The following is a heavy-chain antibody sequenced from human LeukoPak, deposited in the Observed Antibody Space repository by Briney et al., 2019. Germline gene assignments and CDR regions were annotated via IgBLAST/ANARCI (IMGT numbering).Heavy chain of an antibody. J-gene: IGHJ6*02. V-gene: IGHV1-69*13. CDR1: GGTFSSYA. D-gene: IGHD2-21*02. Sequence: SVKVSCKASGGTFSSYAISWVRQAPGQGLEWMGGIVPIFGTANYAQKFQGRVTITADESTSTAYMELSSLRSEDTAVYYCARDWVTAINYYYGMDVWGQGTTVTVSS. CDR2: IVPIFGTA. CDR3: ARDWVTAINYYYGMDV.